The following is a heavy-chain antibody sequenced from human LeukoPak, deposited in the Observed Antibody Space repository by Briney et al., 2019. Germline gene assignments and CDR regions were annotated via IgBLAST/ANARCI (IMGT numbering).Heavy chain of an antibody. J-gene: IGHJ4*02. CDR3: ARHGSPDSGSYYFNY. CDR1: GGSISSSSYY. CDR2: IYYSGST. V-gene: IGHV4-39*01. Sequence: PSETLSLTCTVSGGSISSSSYYSGWIRQPPGKGLEWIGSIYYSGSTYYNPSLKSRVTISVDTSKNQFSLKLSSVTAADTAVYYCARHGSPDSGSYYFNYWGQGTLVTVSS. D-gene: IGHD1-26*01.